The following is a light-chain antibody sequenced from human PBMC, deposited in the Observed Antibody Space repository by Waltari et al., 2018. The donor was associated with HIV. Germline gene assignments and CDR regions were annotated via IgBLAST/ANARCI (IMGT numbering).Light chain of an antibody. CDR1: QSISHNSDNRKY. Sequence: DIVMTQSPDFLAASLGERATINCKSSQSISHNSDNRKYLAWYQQKRGQPPKLLIFGGFVLASGVPDRFSGSGSGTYFTLSISSLQAEDVAVYYCQQYYSTPRTFGQGTKVEIK. V-gene: IGKV4-1*01. J-gene: IGKJ1*01. CDR3: QQYYSTPRT. CDR2: GGF.